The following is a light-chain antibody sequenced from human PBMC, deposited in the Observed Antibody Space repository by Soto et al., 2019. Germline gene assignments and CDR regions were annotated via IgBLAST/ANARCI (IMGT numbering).Light chain of an antibody. J-gene: IGKJ1*01. CDR2: GAS. CDR3: QQYGSSGT. V-gene: IGKV3-20*01. Sequence: ILLTQSPGTVSLSGGERVTLSCRASQSVSTNLAWYQQKPGQAPRLLIYGASNRATGIPDRFSGSGSATDFTLTISRLEPEDFAVYYCQQYGSSGTFGQGTNVDIK. CDR1: QSVSTN.